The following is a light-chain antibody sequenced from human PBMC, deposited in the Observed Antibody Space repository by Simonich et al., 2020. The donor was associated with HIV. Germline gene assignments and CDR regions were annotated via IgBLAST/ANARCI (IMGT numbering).Light chain of an antibody. J-gene: IGLJ3*02. CDR2: EDN. V-gene: IGLV6-57*03. CDR3: QSYDSSNQV. Sequence: NFMLTQPHSVSESPGKTVTISCTRSSGSIASNYVQWYQQRPGSAPPPVIYEDNQRPSGVPDRFSGSIDSSSNSASLTISGLKTEDESDYYCQSYDSSNQVFGGGTKLTVL. CDR1: SGSIASNY.